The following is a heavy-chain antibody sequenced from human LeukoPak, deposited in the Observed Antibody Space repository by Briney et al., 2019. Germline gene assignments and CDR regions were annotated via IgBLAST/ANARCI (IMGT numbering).Heavy chain of an antibody. J-gene: IGHJ6*02. Sequence: PGGSLRLSCAASGFSFSNNAMNWVRQAPGKGLGWVSCISSTSTYIYYADSVKGRFTISRDNAKNSLYLQMNSLRVEDTAVYFCARDPLSYYGMNVWGQGTTVTVSS. D-gene: IGHD5/OR15-5a*01. CDR2: ISSTSTYI. CDR3: ARDPLSYYGMNV. CDR1: GFSFSNNA. V-gene: IGHV3-21*01.